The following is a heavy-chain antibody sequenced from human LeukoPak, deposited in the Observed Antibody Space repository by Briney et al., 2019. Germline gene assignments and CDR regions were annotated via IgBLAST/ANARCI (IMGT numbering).Heavy chain of an antibody. D-gene: IGHD1-26*01. CDR2: IYYSGST. J-gene: IGHJ4*02. V-gene: IGHV4-30-4*01. CDR1: GGSISSGDYY. CDR3: ARVLGATRFPDY. Sequence: PSETLSLTCTVSGGSISSGDYYWSWIRQRPGKGLEWIGYIYYSGSTYYNPSLKSRVTISVDTSKNQFSLKLSSVTAADTAVYYCARVLGATRFPDYWGQGTLVTVSS.